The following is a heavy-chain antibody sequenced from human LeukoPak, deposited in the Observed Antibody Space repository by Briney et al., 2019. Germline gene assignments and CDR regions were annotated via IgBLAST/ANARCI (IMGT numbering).Heavy chain of an antibody. CDR1: GYSFTNYW. V-gene: IGHV5-51*01. CDR2: IYPGDSDT. Sequence: GESLQISCEGSGYSFTNYWIGWVRQMPGKGLEWMGIIYPGDSDTRYSPSFQGQVTISADKSISTAYLQWSSLKASDTAMYYCARRIDTLFDYWGQGTLVTVSS. CDR3: ARRIDTLFDY. J-gene: IGHJ4*02. D-gene: IGHD2-15*01.